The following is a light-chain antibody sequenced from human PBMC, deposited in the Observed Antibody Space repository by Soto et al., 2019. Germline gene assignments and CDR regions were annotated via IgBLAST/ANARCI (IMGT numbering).Light chain of an antibody. CDR1: SSDIGGYNY. CDR2: GVS. CDR3: SSYTSSSTRI. Sequence: QSALTQPASVSGSPGQSITISCTGTSSDIGGYNYVSWYQQHPGKAPTLMIYGVSDRPSGVSTRFSGSRSGNTASLTISGLQAEDEADYYRSSYTSSSTRIFGGGTKLTVL. J-gene: IGLJ2*01. V-gene: IGLV2-14*01.